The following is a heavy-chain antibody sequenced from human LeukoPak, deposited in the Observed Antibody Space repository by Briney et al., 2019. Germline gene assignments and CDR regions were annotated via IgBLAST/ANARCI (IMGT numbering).Heavy chain of an antibody. J-gene: IGHJ3*02. V-gene: IGHV4-38-2*02. CDR1: GYSISSGYY. D-gene: IGHD5-12*01. CDR2: IYHSGTT. CDR3: ARDGSFGYRTRVPDAFDI. Sequence: NSSETLSLTCTVSGYSISSGYYWGWIRQPPGKGLEWIGSIYHSGTTYYNPSLKGRVTGSVDTSKNQFSLKLSSVTAADTAVYYCARDGSFGYRTRVPDAFDIWGQGTMVTVSS.